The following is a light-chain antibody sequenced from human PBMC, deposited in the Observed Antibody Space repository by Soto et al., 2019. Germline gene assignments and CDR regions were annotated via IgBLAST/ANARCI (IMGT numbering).Light chain of an antibody. J-gene: IGKJ1*01. Sequence: EIVLTQSPGTLSLSPGEGATLSCRASQSVTSSYLAWYQQKPGQAPRLLIYGASSRATGIPDRFSGSGSGTDFTLTISRLEPEDFAVYYCQQYGGSPTTFGQGTKWIS. V-gene: IGKV3-20*01. CDR2: GAS. CDR1: QSVTSSY. CDR3: QQYGGSPTT.